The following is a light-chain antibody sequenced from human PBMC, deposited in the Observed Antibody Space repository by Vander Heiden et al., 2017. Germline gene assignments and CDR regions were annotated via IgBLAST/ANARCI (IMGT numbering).Light chain of an antibody. Sequence: SSELTQDHAVSVALGQTVRITCQGDSLRRYYASWYQQKPGQAPLLVMFGQGNRPSGIPDRFSGSSSGDTASLTITGAQAEDEADYYCNSRDTSGNSPYVFGTGTKVTVL. CDR2: GQG. V-gene: IGLV3-19*01. CDR1: SLRRYY. J-gene: IGLJ1*01. CDR3: NSRDTSGNSPYV.